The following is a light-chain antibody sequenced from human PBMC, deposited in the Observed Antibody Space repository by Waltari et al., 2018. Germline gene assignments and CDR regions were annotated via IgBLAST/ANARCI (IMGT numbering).Light chain of an antibody. Sequence: DIVMTQSPDSLAVSLGARATINCKSSQNILYNSNNKNYLAWYQQKPRQPPKLLIYWASTRESGVPDRFSGSGSGADFTLTISSLQAEDVAVYYCQQSYTTPWTFGQGTKVEIK. V-gene: IGKV4-1*01. J-gene: IGKJ1*01. CDR2: WAS. CDR3: QQSYTTPWT. CDR1: QNILYNSNNKNY.